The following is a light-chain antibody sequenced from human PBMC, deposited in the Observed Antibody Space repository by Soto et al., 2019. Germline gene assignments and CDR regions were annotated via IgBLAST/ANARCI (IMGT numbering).Light chain of an antibody. Sequence: DIVMTQSPGTLSLSPGERATVSCRASQSVSGSYLAWYQQKPGQAPRLLIYDASNRATGIPARFSGGGSGTDFTLTISRLEPEDFAVYYCQQFSSYPLTFGGGTKVVIK. J-gene: IGKJ4*01. V-gene: IGKV3-20*01. CDR2: DAS. CDR1: QSVSGSY. CDR3: QQFSSYPLT.